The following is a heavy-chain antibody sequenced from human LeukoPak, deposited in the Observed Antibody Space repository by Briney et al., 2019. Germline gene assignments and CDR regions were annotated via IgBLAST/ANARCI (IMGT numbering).Heavy chain of an antibody. J-gene: IGHJ5*02. D-gene: IGHD2-21*02. CDR1: GYTFASYA. Sequence: ASVKVSCKASGYTFASYAISCVRQAPGQGLEWMGWISAYNGNTNYAQKLQGRVTMTTDTSTSTAYMELRSLRSDDTAVYYCARAKRRMDCGGNCYSWFDPWGQGTLVTVSS. CDR2: ISAYNGNT. CDR3: ARAKRRMDCGGNCYSWFDP. V-gene: IGHV1-18*01.